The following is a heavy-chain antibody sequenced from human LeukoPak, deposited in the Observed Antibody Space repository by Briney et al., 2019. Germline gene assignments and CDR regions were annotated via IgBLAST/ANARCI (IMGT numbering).Heavy chain of an antibody. V-gene: IGHV3-74*01. CDR3: ARGTALQDY. Sequence: GGSLRLSCAASGFTFSPYWMPWVRQAPGKGLVWVSHINSDGSTTSYADSVKGRFTISRDNAQNTLYLQMNSLRAEDTAVYYCARGTALQDYWGQGTLVTVSS. CDR2: INSDGSTT. J-gene: IGHJ4*02. D-gene: IGHD2-2*02. CDR1: GFTFSPYW.